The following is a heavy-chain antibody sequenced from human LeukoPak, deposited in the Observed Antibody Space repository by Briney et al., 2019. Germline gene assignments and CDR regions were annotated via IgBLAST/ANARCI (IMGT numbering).Heavy chain of an antibody. CDR2: ISSSSSYI. V-gene: IGHV3-21*01. J-gene: IGHJ3*02. Sequence: GGSLRLSCAASGFTFSSYSMNWVRQAPGKGLEWVSSISSSSSYIYYADSVKGRFTIPRDNAKNSLYLQMNSLRAEDTAVYYCARDKSVAYYYDSSGYDAFDIWGQGTMVTVSS. CDR3: ARDKSVAYYYDSSGYDAFDI. CDR1: GFTFSSYS. D-gene: IGHD3-22*01.